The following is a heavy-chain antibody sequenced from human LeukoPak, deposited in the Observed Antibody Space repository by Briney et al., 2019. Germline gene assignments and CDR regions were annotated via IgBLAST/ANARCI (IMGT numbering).Heavy chain of an antibody. CDR1: GYMVSDYY. J-gene: IGHJ4*02. V-gene: IGHV1-2*02. CDR2: LRGDTGDT. Sequence: ASVTVSCKTSGYMVSDYYMHWVRQAPGQGREGMGWLRGDTGDTDSPQKFKGRVTMTRDTATNTAYMQLSRLTYDDTAIYFCARVRDNACDYWGQGTLVTVSS. CDR3: ARVRDNACDY. D-gene: IGHD1-1*01.